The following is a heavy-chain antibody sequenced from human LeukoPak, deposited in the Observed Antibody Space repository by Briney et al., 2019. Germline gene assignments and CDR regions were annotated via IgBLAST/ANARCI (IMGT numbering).Heavy chain of an antibody. CDR3: ARLVVSSWYHEVLLGRDY. D-gene: IGHD6-13*01. Sequence: GSLRLSCAASGFTFSSYEMNWVRQAPGKGLEWIGEINHSGSTNYNPSLKSRVTISVDTSKNQFSLKLSSVTAADTAVYYCARLVVSSWYHEVLLGRDYWGQGTLVTVSS. CDR2: INHSGST. J-gene: IGHJ4*02. CDR1: GFTFSSYE. V-gene: IGHV4-34*01.